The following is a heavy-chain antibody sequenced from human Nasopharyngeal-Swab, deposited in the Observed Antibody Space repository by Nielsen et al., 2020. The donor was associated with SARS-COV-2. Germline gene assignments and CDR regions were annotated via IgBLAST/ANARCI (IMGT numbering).Heavy chain of an antibody. Sequence: RQPPGKGLEWIGSIYYSGSTYYNPSLKSRVTISVDTSKNQFSLKLSSVTAADTAVYYCAREEYSGYDWFDPWGQGTLVTVSS. CDR2: IYYSGST. J-gene: IGHJ5*02. D-gene: IGHD5-12*01. CDR3: AREEYSGYDWFDP. V-gene: IGHV4-39*07.